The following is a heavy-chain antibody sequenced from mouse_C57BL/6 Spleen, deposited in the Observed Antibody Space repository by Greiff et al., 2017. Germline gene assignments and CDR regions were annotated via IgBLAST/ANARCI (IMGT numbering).Heavy chain of an antibody. Sequence: VKVIESGPGLVAPSQSLSITCTVSGFSLTSYGVHWVRQPPGKGLEWLVVIWSDGSTTYNSALKSRLSISKDNSKSQVFLKMNSLQTDDTAMYYCARHEKGGNPGWFAYWGQGTLVTVSA. J-gene: IGHJ3*01. CDR3: ARHEKGGNPGWFAY. CDR1: GFSLTSYG. CDR2: IWSDGST. D-gene: IGHD1-1*02. V-gene: IGHV2-6-1*01.